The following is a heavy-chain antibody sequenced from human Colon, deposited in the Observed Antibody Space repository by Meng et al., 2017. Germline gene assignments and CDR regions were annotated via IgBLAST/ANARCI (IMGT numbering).Heavy chain of an antibody. D-gene: IGHD4-23*01. CDR3: ARHGGYYQDY. CDR2: IDHRGDP. V-gene: IGHV4-4*02. Sequence: QVQLVGSGPGLVKPSGTLSLTCAVSGGSITTNSYWSWVRQSPEKGLEWIGQIDHRGDPYYNPSLKSRVTMSVDRSKSQVSLQLTSVTAADTAVYYCARHGGYYQDYWGQGTLVTVSS. CDR1: GGSITTNSY. J-gene: IGHJ4*02.